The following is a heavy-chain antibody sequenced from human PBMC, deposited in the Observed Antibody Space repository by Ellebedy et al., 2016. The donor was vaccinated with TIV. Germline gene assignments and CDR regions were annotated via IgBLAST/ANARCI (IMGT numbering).Heavy chain of an antibody. J-gene: IGHJ4*02. D-gene: IGHD1-1*01. V-gene: IGHV4-34*01. CDR3: ARTTYDY. CDR2: INHSGST. Sequence: MPSETLSLTCAVYGGSFSGYYWAWIRQPPGKGLEWIGEINHSGSTNYNPSLKNRVTISVDTSKNQFSLKLSSVTAADTAVYYCARTTYDYWGQGTLVTVSS. CDR1: GGSFSGYY.